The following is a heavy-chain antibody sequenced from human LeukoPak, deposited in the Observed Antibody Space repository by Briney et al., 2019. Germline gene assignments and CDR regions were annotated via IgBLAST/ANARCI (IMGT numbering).Heavy chain of an antibody. J-gene: IGHJ6*03. CDR3: ARVVGLTGYSSSWYSGYYYYMDV. V-gene: IGHV3-11*01. CDR1: GFTFSDYY. D-gene: IGHD6-13*01. Sequence: GGSLRLSCAASGFTFSDYYMSWIRQAPGKGLEWVSYISSSGSTIYYADSVKGRFTISRDNAKNSLYLQMNSLRAEDTAVYYCARVVGLTGYSSSWYSGYYYYMDVWGKGTTVTVSS. CDR2: ISSSGSTI.